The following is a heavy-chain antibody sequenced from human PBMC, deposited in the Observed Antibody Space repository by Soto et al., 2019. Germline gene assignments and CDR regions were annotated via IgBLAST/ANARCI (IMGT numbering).Heavy chain of an antibody. D-gene: IGHD3-10*01. CDR2: VTHDGTER. V-gene: IGHV3-30*03. CDR1: GFTLSGHG. Sequence: QVQLVASGGGVVQPGRSLSLSCAASGFTLSGHGLHWVRQAPGKGLEWVAVVTHDGTERHYPDSVKGRVTITRDIYKNTCYLQMNGLGVEDTAMYYCEREKNSGYYRPVDYWGQGTLVTVSS. J-gene: IGHJ4*02. CDR3: EREKNSGYYRPVDY.